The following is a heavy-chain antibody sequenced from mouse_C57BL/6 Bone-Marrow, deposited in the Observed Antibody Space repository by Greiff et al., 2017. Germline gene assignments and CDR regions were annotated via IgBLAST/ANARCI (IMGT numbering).Heavy chain of an antibody. V-gene: IGHV1-82*01. Sequence: VKLMEPGPELVKPGASVKISCKASGYAFSSSWMNWVKQRPGKGLEWIGRIYPGDGDTNYNGKFKGKATLTADKSSSTAYMQLSSLTSEDSAVYFCARKLGVVYYAMDYWGQGTSVTVSS. D-gene: IGHD4-1*01. CDR2: IYPGDGDT. CDR3: ARKLGVVYYAMDY. J-gene: IGHJ4*01. CDR1: GYAFSSSW.